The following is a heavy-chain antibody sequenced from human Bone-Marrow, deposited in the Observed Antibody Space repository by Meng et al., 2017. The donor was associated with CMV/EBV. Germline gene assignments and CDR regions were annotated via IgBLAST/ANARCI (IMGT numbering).Heavy chain of an antibody. J-gene: IGHJ2*01. CDR2: IYSGGSST. CDR1: GFTFSSYV. V-gene: IGHV3-23*03. Sequence: GESLKISCAASGFTFSSYVMSWVRQAPGKGLEWVSVIYSGGSSTYYADSVKGRFTISRDNSKNTLYLQMNSLRAEDTAVFYCAKDEGDWSWYFDLWGRGTLVTVSS. D-gene: IGHD2-21*01. CDR3: AKDEGDWSWYFDL.